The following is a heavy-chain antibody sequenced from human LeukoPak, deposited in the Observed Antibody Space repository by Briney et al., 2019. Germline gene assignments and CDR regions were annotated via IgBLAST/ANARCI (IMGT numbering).Heavy chain of an antibody. CDR3: ARDGITMVRGNYYGMDV. CDR2: IYHSGST. D-gene: IGHD3-10*01. Sequence: SETLSLTCTVSGGSISSGGYYWSWIRQPPGKGLEWIGYIYHSGSTYYNPSLKSRVTISVDRSKNQFSLKLSSVTAADTAVYFCARDGITMVRGNYYGMDVWGQGTTVTVSS. J-gene: IGHJ6*02. V-gene: IGHV4-30-2*01. CDR1: GGSISSGGYY.